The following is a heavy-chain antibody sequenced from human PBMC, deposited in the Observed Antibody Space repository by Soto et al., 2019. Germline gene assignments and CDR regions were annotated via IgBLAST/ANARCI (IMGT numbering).Heavy chain of an antibody. CDR3: ARDRYDYSIQYNWFDP. D-gene: IGHD4-4*01. Sequence: SETLSLTCTVSGGSISSGAYYWSWIRQHPGKGLEWIGYIYYSGSTYYNPSLKSRLTISVDTSKNQFSLRLSSVTAADTAVYYCARDRYDYSIQYNWFDPWGQGTLVTVSS. CDR1: GGSISSGAYY. CDR2: IYYSGST. J-gene: IGHJ5*02. V-gene: IGHV4-31*03.